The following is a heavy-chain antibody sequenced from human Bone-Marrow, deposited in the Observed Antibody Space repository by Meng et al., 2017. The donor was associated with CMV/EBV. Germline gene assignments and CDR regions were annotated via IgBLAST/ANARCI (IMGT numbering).Heavy chain of an antibody. CDR2: IHSDGNKK. D-gene: IGHD3-16*01. J-gene: IGHJ6*02. CDR1: AFTFSNYG. Sequence: GESLKISCAASAFTFSNYGMHWVRQAPDKGLEWVAFIHSDGNKKYYADSVKGRFTISRDNSKNMLFVQMNSLRPEDSAVYYCAKDRRASWGYGKDVWGQGTTVTVSS. V-gene: IGHV3-30*02. CDR3: AKDRRASWGYGKDV.